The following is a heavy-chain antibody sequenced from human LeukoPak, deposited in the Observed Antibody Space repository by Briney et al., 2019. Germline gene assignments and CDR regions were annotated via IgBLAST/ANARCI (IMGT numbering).Heavy chain of an antibody. CDR2: INHSGST. V-gene: IGHV4-34*01. Sequence: PSETLSLTCAVYGGSFSGYYWSWIRQPPGKGLEWIGEINHSGSTNYNPSLKSRVTISVDTSKNQFSLKLSSVTAADTAVYYCARLPTMVRGALDYWGQGTLVTVSS. CDR1: GGSFSGYY. J-gene: IGHJ4*02. CDR3: ARLPTMVRGALDY. D-gene: IGHD3-10*01.